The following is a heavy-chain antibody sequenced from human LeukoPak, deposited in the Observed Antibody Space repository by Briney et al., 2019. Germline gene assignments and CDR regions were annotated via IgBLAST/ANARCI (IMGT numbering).Heavy chain of an antibody. CDR3: ARGRGPYGWFDP. CDR1: GFTFSNYA. J-gene: IGHJ5*02. D-gene: IGHD3-10*01. CDR2: MNSDGTTT. Sequence: GESLRLSCAASGFTFSNYAMSWVRHAPGKGLVWVSRMNSDGTTTNYADSVKGRFTISRDNAKNTLYLQMNSLRAEDTAVYYCARGRGPYGWFDPWGQGTLVTVSS. V-gene: IGHV3-74*01.